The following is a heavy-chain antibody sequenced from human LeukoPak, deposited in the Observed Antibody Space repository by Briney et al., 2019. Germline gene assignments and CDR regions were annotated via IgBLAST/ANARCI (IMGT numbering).Heavy chain of an antibody. CDR2: IYYSGST. CDR3: ARDSGSLVDY. D-gene: IGHD1-26*01. Sequence: LSETLSLTCTVSGGSISSYYWSWIRQPPGKGLEWIGYIYYSGSTNYNPSLKSRVTISVDTSKNQFSLKLSSVTAADTAVYYCARDSGSLVDYWGQGTLVTVSS. CDR1: GGSISSYY. V-gene: IGHV4-59*01. J-gene: IGHJ4*02.